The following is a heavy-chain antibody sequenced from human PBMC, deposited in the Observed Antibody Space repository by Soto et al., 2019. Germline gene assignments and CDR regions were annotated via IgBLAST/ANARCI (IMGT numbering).Heavy chain of an antibody. D-gene: IGHD6-13*01. CDR1: EFTFSSYA. CDR2: ISYDGSNK. Sequence: GGSLRLSCAASEFTFSSYAMHWVRQAPGKGLEWVAVISYDGSNKYYADSVKGRFTISRDNSKNTLYLQMNSLRAEDTAVYYCAKDQGSSWYEIDYWGQGTLVTVSS. CDR3: AKDQGSSWYEIDY. V-gene: IGHV3-30-3*01. J-gene: IGHJ4*02.